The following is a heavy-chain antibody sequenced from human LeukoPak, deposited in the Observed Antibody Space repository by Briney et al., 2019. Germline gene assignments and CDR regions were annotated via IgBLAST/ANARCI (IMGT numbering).Heavy chain of an antibody. CDR3: VRNLAVAGTCFDS. Sequence: AGGSLRLSCAASGFNFANHAMSWVRQAPGKGLEWVSAISGSGGSTYYADSVKGRFTISRDNSKNTLYLQMNSLRAEDTAVYYCVRNLAVAGTCFDSWGQGTLVTVSS. D-gene: IGHD6-19*01. J-gene: IGHJ4*02. CDR1: GFNFANHA. CDR2: ISGSGGST. V-gene: IGHV3-23*01.